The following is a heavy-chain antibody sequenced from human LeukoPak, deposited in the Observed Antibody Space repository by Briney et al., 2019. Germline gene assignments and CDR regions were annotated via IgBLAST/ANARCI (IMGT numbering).Heavy chain of an antibody. Sequence: SVKVSCKASGGTFSSYAISWLRQAPGQGLEGMGGIIPRFGRADYAQKFQGRVTITTDDSTSTAYMELSSMRSEDTAVYYCARGYYDILTGYYPPYYYYYYMDVWGKGTTVTVSS. CDR3: ARGYYDILTGYYPPYYYYYYMDV. V-gene: IGHV1-69*05. D-gene: IGHD3-9*01. CDR1: GGTFSSYA. J-gene: IGHJ6*03. CDR2: IIPRFGRA.